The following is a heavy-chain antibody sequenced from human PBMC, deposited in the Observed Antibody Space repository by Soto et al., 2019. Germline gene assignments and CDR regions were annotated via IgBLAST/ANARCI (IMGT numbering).Heavy chain of an antibody. CDR3: AKRHTTVATPANYFDY. CDR1: GFTFSSYT. D-gene: IGHD1-1*01. J-gene: IGHJ4*02. V-gene: IGHV3-23*01. CDR2: FVGSTGST. Sequence: GSLRLSCAASGFTFSSYTINWVRQAPGKGLEWVSTFVGSTGSTFYADSVKGRFTISRDDSKNTLYLQMNSLRAEDTAVYYCAKRHTTVATPANYFDYWGQGTLVTVSS.